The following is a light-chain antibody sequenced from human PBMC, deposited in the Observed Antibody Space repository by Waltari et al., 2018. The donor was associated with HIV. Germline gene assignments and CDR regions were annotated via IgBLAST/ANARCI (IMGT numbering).Light chain of an antibody. V-gene: IGLV3-10*01. CDR3: YSTDSSGYPL. CDR2: EDG. CDR1: ALPNKY. Sequence: SYELTQPPSVSVSPGQAARITCPGDALPNKYAYWYQQKSGQAPVLVIYEDGERPSGIPESFSGSRSGTMATLTISGAQVEDEADYYCYSTDSSGYPLVGGGTKLTVL. J-gene: IGLJ2*01.